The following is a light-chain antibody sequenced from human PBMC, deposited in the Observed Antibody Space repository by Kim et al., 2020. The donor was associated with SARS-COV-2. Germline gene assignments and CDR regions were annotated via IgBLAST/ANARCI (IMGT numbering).Light chain of an antibody. Sequence: EIVLTQSPATLSLSPGERANLPCRASQSVSSYLAWYQQKPGQAPRLLISGASNRATGIPARFSGSGSGTDFTLTISSLEPEDFAVYYCQQRSSWPLTFGGGTKVDIK. CDR1: QSVSSY. CDR3: QQRSSWPLT. CDR2: GAS. V-gene: IGKV3-11*01. J-gene: IGKJ4*01.